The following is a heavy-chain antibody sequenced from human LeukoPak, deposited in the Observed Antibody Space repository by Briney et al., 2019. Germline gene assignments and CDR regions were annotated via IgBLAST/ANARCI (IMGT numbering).Heavy chain of an antibody. CDR3: TRDLLVVVPAATYYYYYYMDV. D-gene: IGHD2-2*01. V-gene: IGHV3-49*04. CDR2: IRSKAYGGTT. J-gene: IGHJ6*03. Sequence: PGGSLRLSCTASGFTFGDYAMSWVRQAPGKGLEWVGFIRSKAYGGTTEYAASVKGRFTISRDDSKSIAYLQMNSLKTEDTAVYYCTRDLLVVVPAATYYYYYYMDVWGKGTTVTVSS. CDR1: GFTFGDYA.